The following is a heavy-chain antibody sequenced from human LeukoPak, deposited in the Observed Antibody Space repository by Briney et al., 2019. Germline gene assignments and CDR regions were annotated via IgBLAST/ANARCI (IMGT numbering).Heavy chain of an antibody. D-gene: IGHD5-18*01. V-gene: IGHV4-34*01. Sequence: SETLSLTCAVYGGSFSGYYWSWIRQPPGQGLEWIGAINHSGSTNYNPSLKSRVTISLDTSKNQFSLKLSSVTAADTAVYYCARGSTASDYWGQGTLVTVSS. CDR3: ARGSTASDY. CDR1: GGSFSGYY. J-gene: IGHJ4*02. CDR2: INHSGST.